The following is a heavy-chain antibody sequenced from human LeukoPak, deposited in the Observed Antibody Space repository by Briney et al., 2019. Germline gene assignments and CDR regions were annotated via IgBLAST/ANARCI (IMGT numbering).Heavy chain of an antibody. D-gene: IGHD5-18*01. V-gene: IGHV4-39*01. J-gene: IGHJ4*02. CDR2: IYYSGST. Sequence: PSETLSLTCTVSGNSFGDYYWSWIRQPPGKGLEWIGSIYYSGSTYYNPSLKSRVTISVDTSKNQFSLKLSSVTAADTAVYYCARLVSSRGYSYGSLDYWGQGTLVTVSS. CDR3: ARLVSSRGYSYGSLDY. CDR1: GNSFGDYY.